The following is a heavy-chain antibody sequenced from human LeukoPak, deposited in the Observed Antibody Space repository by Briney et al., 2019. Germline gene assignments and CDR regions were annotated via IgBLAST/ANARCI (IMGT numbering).Heavy chain of an antibody. Sequence: PSETLSLTCSVSGGSISSYFWSWIRQPPGKGLEWIRYIYYSGTTNYNPSLKSRVTISVDTSNNQFSLKLTSVTAADTAVYYCARYGYSYGQYYFDYWGQGTLVTVSS. CDR3: ARYGYSYGQYYFDY. V-gene: IGHV4-59*01. CDR2: IYYSGTT. J-gene: IGHJ4*02. D-gene: IGHD5-18*01. CDR1: GGSISSYF.